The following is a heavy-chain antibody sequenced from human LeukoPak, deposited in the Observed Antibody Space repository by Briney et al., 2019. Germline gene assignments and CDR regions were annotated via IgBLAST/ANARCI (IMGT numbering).Heavy chain of an antibody. CDR3: SRAGDYGSGSFRWRHFDY. D-gene: IGHD3-10*01. CDR1: GFTISNYA. V-gene: IGHV3-30-3*01. CDR2: IAYDGGNK. Sequence: PGGSLTLSCAASGFTISNYALHWVRQAPDKGREGEALIAYDGGNKDYADSVKGRFNISRDNSKNTLYLQMKSLRTEDTAVYYCSRAGDYGSGSFRWRHFDYWGQGTLVTVSS. J-gene: IGHJ4*02.